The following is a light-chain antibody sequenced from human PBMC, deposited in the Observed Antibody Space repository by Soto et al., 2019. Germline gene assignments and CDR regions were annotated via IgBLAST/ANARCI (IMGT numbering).Light chain of an antibody. J-gene: IGKJ5*01. CDR1: QSISRSF. CDR2: GVS. CDR3: QQRSDWPVT. V-gene: IGKV3D-20*02. Sequence: ETVLTQSPGTLSLSPGERATLSCRGSQSISRSFLAWYKQKPGQDPRLLIDGVSHRATCITARFSGSGSGTDCTLTISSLEPEDFAVYYCQQRSDWPVTFGQGTRLEIK.